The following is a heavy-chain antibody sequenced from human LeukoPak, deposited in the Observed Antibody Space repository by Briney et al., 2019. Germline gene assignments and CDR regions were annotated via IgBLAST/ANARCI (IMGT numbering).Heavy chain of an antibody. CDR2: IYYSGST. CDR3: ARLWYDSSGYPSSGFDY. Sequence: SETLSLTCTVSGGSISSGGYYWSWIRQHPGKGLEWIGYIYYSGSTYYNPSLKSRVTISVDTSKNQFSLKLSSVTAADTAVYYCARLWYDSSGYPSSGFDYWGQGTLVTVSS. D-gene: IGHD3-22*01. V-gene: IGHV4-31*03. J-gene: IGHJ4*02. CDR1: GGSISSGGYY.